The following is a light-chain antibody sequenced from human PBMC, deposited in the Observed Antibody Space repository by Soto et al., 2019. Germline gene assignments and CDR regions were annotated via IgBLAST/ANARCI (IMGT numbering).Light chain of an antibody. CDR3: QQYAGSPWT. Sequence: EIVLTQSPGTLSLSPGESATLSCRASQSVTSNYLAWFQQRPGQAPRLLIYGASIRATGIPDTISGSGSGTDFTLTISRLEPEDFAVYYCQQYAGSPWTFGRGTKVEIK. CDR1: QSVTSNY. V-gene: IGKV3-20*01. J-gene: IGKJ1*01. CDR2: GAS.